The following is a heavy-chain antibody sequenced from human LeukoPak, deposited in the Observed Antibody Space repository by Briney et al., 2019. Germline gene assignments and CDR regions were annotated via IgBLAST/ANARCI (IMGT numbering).Heavy chain of an antibody. CDR1: GGSISSSSYY. V-gene: IGHV4-61*01. J-gene: IGHJ2*01. D-gene: IGHD2-15*01. CDR2: IYYSGST. CDR3: ARDRGYCSGGSCYGWYFDL. Sequence: PSETLSLTCTVSGGSISSSSYYWSWIRQPPGKGLEWIGYIYYSGSTNYNPSLKSRVTISVDTSKNQFSLKLSSVTAADTAVYYCARDRGYCSGGSCYGWYFDLWGRGTLVTVSS.